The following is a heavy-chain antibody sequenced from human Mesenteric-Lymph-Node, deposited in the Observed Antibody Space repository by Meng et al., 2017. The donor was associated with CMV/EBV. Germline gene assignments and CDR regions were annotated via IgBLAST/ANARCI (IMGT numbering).Heavy chain of an antibody. V-gene: IGHV3-30*02. CDR3: AKSYYSDSNGYSCAFDI. CDR1: ALTFNRYC. Sequence: GESLKISCAASALTFNRYCMHLVRPAPGKGLEWVALIRFDGSNKYYADSVKGRFTISRDNSKNTLYVQMNSLRAEDTDVYYCAKSYYSDSNGYSCAFDIWGQGTMVTVSS. CDR2: IRFDGSNK. D-gene: IGHD3-22*01. J-gene: IGHJ3*02.